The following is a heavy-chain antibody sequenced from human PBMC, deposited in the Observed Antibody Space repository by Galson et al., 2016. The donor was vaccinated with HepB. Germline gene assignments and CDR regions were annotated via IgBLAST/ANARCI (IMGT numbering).Heavy chain of an antibody. V-gene: IGHV4-30-2*01. D-gene: IGHD3-22*01. CDR2: IFHSGST. J-gene: IGHJ4*02. CDR1: GGSISSGGYS. Sequence: TLSLTCTVSGGSISSGGYSWSWIRQPPGKGLEWIGYIFHSGSTYYNPSLKSRVTLSVDRSKNQFSLNLSSVTAADTAVYYCARGVHYDTSRLDYWGQGTLVTVSS. CDR3: ARGVHYDTSRLDY.